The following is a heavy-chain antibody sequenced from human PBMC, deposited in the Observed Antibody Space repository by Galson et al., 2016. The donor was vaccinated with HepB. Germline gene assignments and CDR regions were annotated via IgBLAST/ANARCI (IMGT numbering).Heavy chain of an antibody. D-gene: IGHD2-2*01. CDR2: IKNDGSQK. Sequence: SLRLSCAASGFTFSNYWMSWVRQAPGKGLEWVANIKNDGSQKYYVDSVKGRFTISRDNGKNSLYLQMGSLRAEDTAVYYCARGDCSSSTCYVIWFDPWGQGTLVTVPS. CDR3: ARGDCSSSTCYVIWFDP. J-gene: IGHJ5*02. CDR1: GFTFSNYW. V-gene: IGHV3-7*01.